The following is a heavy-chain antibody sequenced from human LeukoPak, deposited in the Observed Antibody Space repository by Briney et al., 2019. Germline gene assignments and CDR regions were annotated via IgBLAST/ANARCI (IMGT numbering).Heavy chain of an antibody. Sequence: GESLKISYQGSGYSFTSYWIGWVRQMPGKGLEWMGIIYPSDSDTRYSPSFQGQVTISADKSISTAYLQWSSLKASDTAMYYCARQTGLAAPVVNYWGQGTLVTVSS. D-gene: IGHD6-6*01. CDR3: ARQTGLAAPVVNY. V-gene: IGHV5-51*01. J-gene: IGHJ4*02. CDR1: GYSFTSYW. CDR2: IYPSDSDT.